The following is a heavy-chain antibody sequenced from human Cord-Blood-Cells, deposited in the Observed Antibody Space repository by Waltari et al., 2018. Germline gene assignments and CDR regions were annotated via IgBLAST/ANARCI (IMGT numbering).Heavy chain of an antibody. CDR2: IYTSGST. Sequence: QVQLQASGPGLVKPSQTLSLTCTVPGGSIRSGSYSWSWIRQPAGKGLEWIGYIYTSGSTNYNPSLKSRVTISVDTSKNQFSLKLSSVTAADTAVYYCARGGGSGSYYDYWGQGTLVTVSS. V-gene: IGHV4-61*09. CDR3: ARGGGSGSYYDY. J-gene: IGHJ4*02. D-gene: IGHD3-10*01. CDR1: GGSIRSGSYS.